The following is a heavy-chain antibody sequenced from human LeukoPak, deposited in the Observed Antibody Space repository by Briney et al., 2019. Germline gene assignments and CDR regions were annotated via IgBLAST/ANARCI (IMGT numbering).Heavy chain of an antibody. J-gene: IGHJ4*02. V-gene: IGHV3-48*02. CDR1: GFTFSAYS. CDR2: ISSSSSTI. CDR3: ASQLVFRSPFDY. Sequence: PGGSLRLSCAASGFTFSAYSMNWVRQAPGKGLEWVSYISSSSSTIFYADSVKGRFTISRDSAKNSLYLQMNSLRDEDTAVYYCASQLVFRSPFDYWGQGTLVTVSS.